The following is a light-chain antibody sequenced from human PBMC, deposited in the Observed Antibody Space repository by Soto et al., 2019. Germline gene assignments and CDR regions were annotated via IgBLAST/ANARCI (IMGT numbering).Light chain of an antibody. Sequence: EIVLTQSPGTLSLSPGERATLSCRASQSVSSSYLAWYQQKPGQAPRLLIYGASSRATGIPDRFSGSGSGIDFTLTISRLEPEDFAVYYCQQYGSAPPITFGQRTRLEIK. J-gene: IGKJ5*01. CDR2: GAS. V-gene: IGKV3-20*01. CDR1: QSVSSSY. CDR3: QQYGSAPPIT.